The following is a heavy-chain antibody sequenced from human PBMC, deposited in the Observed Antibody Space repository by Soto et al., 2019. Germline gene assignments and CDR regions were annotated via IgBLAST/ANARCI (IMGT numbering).Heavy chain of an antibody. Sequence: EVQLVESGGGLVQPGGSLRLSCAASGFTFSSYNMNWVRQAPGKGLEWVSFISSSSSTIYYADSVKGRFTISRDNAKNSLYLQMNRLRDEDTALYYCARVSLARSGWYLRYGMDVWGQGTTVTVSS. J-gene: IGHJ6*02. D-gene: IGHD6-19*01. CDR1: GFTFSSYN. V-gene: IGHV3-48*02. CDR3: ARVSLARSGWYLRYGMDV. CDR2: ISSSSSTI.